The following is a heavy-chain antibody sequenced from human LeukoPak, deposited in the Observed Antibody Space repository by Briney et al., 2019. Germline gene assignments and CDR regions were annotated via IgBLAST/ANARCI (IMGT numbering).Heavy chain of an antibody. CDR1: GFTFSSYS. CDR3: AKHKEDYGDSCLDDS. V-gene: IGHV3-23*01. J-gene: IGHJ5*01. D-gene: IGHD4-17*01. CDR2: ISGSGGRT. Sequence: GGSLRLSCAASGFTFSSYSMSWVRQAPGKGLAWVSGISGSGGRTYYADSVKGRFTISRDNSKNTLYLQMSSLRAEDTAVYYCAKHKEDYGDSCLDDSWGQGALVTVSS.